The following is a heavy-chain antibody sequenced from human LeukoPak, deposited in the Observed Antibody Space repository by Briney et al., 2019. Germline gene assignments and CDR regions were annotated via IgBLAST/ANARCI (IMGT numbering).Heavy chain of an antibody. CDR1: GGTFSSYA. J-gene: IGHJ4*02. CDR2: IIPIFGTA. V-gene: IGHV1-69*06. CDR3: ARGHSGSYYSSDY. Sequence: SVKVSCKASGGTFSSYAISRVRQAPGQGLEWMGGIIPIFGTANYAQKFQGRVTITADKSTSTAYMELSSLRSEDTAVYYCARGHSGSYYSSDYWGQGTLVTVSS. D-gene: IGHD1-26*01.